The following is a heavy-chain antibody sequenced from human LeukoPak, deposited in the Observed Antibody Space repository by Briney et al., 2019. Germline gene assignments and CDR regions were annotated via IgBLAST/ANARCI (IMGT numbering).Heavy chain of an antibody. Sequence: SETLSLTCTVSGGSISSGDYYWSWIRQPPGKGLEWIGYIYYSGSTYYNPSLKSRVTISVDASKNQFSLKLSSVTAADTAVYYCARDGEDSSGYYIDYWGQGTLVTVSS. J-gene: IGHJ4*02. CDR3: ARDGEDSSGYYIDY. CDR2: IYYSGST. V-gene: IGHV4-30-4*01. CDR1: GGSISSGDYY. D-gene: IGHD3-22*01.